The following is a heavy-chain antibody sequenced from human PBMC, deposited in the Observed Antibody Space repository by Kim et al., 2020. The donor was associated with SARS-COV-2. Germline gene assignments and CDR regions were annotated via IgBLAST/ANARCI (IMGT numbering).Heavy chain of an antibody. J-gene: IGHJ3*02. Sequence: GGSLRLSCAASGFTFSSYSMNWVRQAPGKGLEWVSYISSSSSTIYYADSVKGRFTISRDNAKNSLYLQMNSLRDEDTAVYYCARDDLRGYSYALPAFDIWGQGTMVTVSS. V-gene: IGHV3-48*02. CDR2: ISSSSSTI. D-gene: IGHD5-18*01. CDR1: GFTFSSYS. CDR3: ARDDLRGYSYALPAFDI.